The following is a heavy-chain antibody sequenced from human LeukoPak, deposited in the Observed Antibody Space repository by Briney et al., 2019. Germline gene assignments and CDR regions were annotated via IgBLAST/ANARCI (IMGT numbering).Heavy chain of an antibody. CDR3: ARDLSATWYSLAY. J-gene: IGHJ4*02. Sequence: GGSLRLSCVGAGFNNADYGMSWVRQAPGKGLEWVSGIDWSGEASEYADSVKGRFTISRDNAKNSLYLQMNTLRPEDTGLYYCARDLSATWYSLAYWGQGTLVIVSS. CDR2: IDWSGEAS. V-gene: IGHV3-20*04. CDR1: GFNNADYG. D-gene: IGHD2-15*01.